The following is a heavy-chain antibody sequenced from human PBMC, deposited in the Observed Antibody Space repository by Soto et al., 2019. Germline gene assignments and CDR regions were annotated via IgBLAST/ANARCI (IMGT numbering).Heavy chain of an antibody. Sequence: SETLSLTCTVSGGSISSYYWSWIRQPPGKGLEWIGYIYYSGSTNYNPSLKSRVTISVDTSKNQFSLKLSSVTAADTAVYYCARFTYYDFWSGYYTETFDYWGQGTLVTVSS. V-gene: IGHV4-59*01. CDR3: ARFTYYDFWSGYYTETFDY. D-gene: IGHD3-3*01. CDR1: GGSISSYY. CDR2: IYYSGST. J-gene: IGHJ4*02.